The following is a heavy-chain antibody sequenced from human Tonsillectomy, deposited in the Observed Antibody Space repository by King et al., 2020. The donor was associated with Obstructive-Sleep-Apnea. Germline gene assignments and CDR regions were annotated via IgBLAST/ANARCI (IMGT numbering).Heavy chain of an antibody. V-gene: IGHV4-59*01. J-gene: IGHJ3*02. CDR2: IYYSGST. Sequence: VQLQESGPGLVKPSETLSLTCTVSGGSISSYYWSWIRQPPGKGLEWIWYIYYSGSTNYNPSLKSRVTISVDTSKNQFSLKLSSVTAADTAVYYCARDLGSMVRGVIPFNAFDIWGQGTMVTVSS. D-gene: IGHD3-10*01. CDR1: GGSISSYY. CDR3: ARDLGSMVRGVIPFNAFDI.